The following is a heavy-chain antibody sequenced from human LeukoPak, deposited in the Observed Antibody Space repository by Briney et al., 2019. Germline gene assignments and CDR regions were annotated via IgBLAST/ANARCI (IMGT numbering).Heavy chain of an antibody. Sequence: ASVKVSCKASGYTFTSYAMHWVRQAPGQRLEWMGWINAGNGNTKYSQRFQGRVTITRDTSASTAYMELSSLGSEDTAVYYCARGPKYNWNDGPVDYWGQGTLVTVSS. V-gene: IGHV1-3*01. CDR1: GYTFTSYA. CDR2: INAGNGNT. D-gene: IGHD1-1*01. CDR3: ARGPKYNWNDGPVDY. J-gene: IGHJ4*02.